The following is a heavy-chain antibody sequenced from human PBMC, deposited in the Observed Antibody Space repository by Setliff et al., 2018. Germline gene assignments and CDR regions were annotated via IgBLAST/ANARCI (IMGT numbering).Heavy chain of an antibody. CDR1: GYSISSGYY. Sequence: PSETLSLTCAVSGYSISSGYYWGWIRQPPGKGLEWIGSIYHSGSTYYNPSLKSRVTISADTSKNQFSLKLSSVTAADTAVYYCARRNGEKLDPWGQGTLVTVSS. CDR2: IYHSGST. J-gene: IGHJ5*02. CDR3: ARRNGEKLDP. V-gene: IGHV4-38-2*01.